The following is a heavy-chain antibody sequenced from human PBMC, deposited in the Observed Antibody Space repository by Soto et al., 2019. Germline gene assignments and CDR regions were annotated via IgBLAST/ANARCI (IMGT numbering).Heavy chain of an antibody. V-gene: IGHV4-34*01. CDR1: VESFSCYD. Sequence: SETLSLSCAVSVESFSCYDWTWIRQPPGKGLEWIGEINPSGSTNYNPSLKSLVTISVDRSKNQLSLKLTSVTAADTAVFYCARGQPGYSSSWYVYWGQGTLVTVSS. CDR3: ARGQPGYSSSWYVY. CDR2: INPSGST. J-gene: IGHJ4*02. D-gene: IGHD6-13*01.